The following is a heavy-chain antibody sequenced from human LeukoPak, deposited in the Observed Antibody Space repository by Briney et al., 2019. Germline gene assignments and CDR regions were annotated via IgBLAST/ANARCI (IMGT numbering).Heavy chain of an antibody. CDR1: GGTFSSYA. CDR3: ERDYVRYSGYDSEWYFDY. J-gene: IGHJ4*02. V-gene: IGHV1-69*13. CDR2: IIPIFGTA. Sequence: ASVKVSCKASGGTFSSYAISWVRQAPGQGLEWMGGIIPIFGTANYAQKFQGRVTITADESTSTAYMELSSLRSEDTAVSYSERDYVRYSGYDSEWYFDYWGQGTLVTVSS. D-gene: IGHD5-12*01.